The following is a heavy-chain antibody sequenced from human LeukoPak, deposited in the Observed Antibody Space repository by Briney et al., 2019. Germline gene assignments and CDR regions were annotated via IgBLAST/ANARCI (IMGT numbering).Heavy chain of an antibody. CDR1: GFTFDDYA. CDR2: ISGDGGRT. V-gene: IGHV3-43*02. D-gene: IGHD5-18*01. Sequence: GGSLRLSCAASGFTFDDYAMHWDRQAPGKGLEWVSLISGDGGRTYYADSVKGRFTISRGISENSLYLQMNSLRTEDTALYYCAKDNNYGPDYWGQGTLVTVSS. CDR3: AKDNNYGPDY. J-gene: IGHJ4*02.